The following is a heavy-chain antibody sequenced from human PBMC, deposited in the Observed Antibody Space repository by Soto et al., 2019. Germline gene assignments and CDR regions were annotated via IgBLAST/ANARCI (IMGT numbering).Heavy chain of an antibody. D-gene: IGHD3-22*01. CDR3: ARDGYYDSSGTTFDY. J-gene: IGHJ4*02. Sequence: SETLSLTCAVSGYSISSGYYWGCIRQPPGKGLEWIGSIYHSGSTYYNPSLKSRVTISVDTSKNQFSLKLSSVTAADTAVYYCARDGYYDSSGTTFDYWGQGTLVTVYS. CDR2: IYHSGST. CDR1: GYSISSGYY. V-gene: IGHV4-38-2*02.